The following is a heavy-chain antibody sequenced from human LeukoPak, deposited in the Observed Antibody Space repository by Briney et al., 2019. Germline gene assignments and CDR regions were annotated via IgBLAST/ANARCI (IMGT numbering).Heavy chain of an antibody. J-gene: IGHJ4*02. CDR3: AKDGGSSSWSDFDY. V-gene: IGHV3-9*02. D-gene: IGHD6-13*01. Sequence: GRSLRLSCAAPGFTPDDYAMHWVRQAPGKGLECVSGISWNNGSIGYADSVKGRFTISRDNAKNSLYLQMNSLRAEDMALYYCAKDGGSSSWSDFDYWGQGTLVTVSS. CDR2: ISWNNGSI. CDR1: GFTPDDYA.